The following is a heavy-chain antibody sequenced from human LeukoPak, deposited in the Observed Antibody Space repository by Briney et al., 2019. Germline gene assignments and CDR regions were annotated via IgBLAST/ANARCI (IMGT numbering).Heavy chain of an antibody. CDR2: LSDNGGSP. Sequence: WIRQRPGKGLEWVSSLSDNGGSPYYADSVKGRFTISRDNSKNTLYLHMNSLRVEDTAVYYCAKDPETYSSRWFDSWGQGTLVTVSS. V-gene: IGHV3-23*01. CDR3: AKDPETYSSRWFDS. J-gene: IGHJ5*01. D-gene: IGHD2-21*01.